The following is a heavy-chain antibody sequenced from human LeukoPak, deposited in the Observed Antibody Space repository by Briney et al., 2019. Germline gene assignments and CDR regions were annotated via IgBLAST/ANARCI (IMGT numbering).Heavy chain of an antibody. CDR2: IYSSGST. CDR1: GGSFSSFS. V-gene: IGHV4-59*12. J-gene: IGHJ5*02. Sequence: SETLSLTCTVSGGSFSSFSWSWIRQPPGKGLEWIGYIYSSGSTNYNPSLNSRVTISLDTSKNQFSLKLSSVTAADTAVYYCARGGGGMRIYGKNWFDPWGQGTLVTVSS. CDR3: ARGGGGMRIYGKNWFDP. D-gene: IGHD3-16*01.